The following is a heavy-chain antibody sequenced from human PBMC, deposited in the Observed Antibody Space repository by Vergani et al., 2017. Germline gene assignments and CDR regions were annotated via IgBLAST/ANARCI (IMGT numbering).Heavy chain of an antibody. D-gene: IGHD6-13*01. Sequence: QVQLVQSGAEVKKPGASVKVSCTASGYTFTGYYMHWVRQATGQGLEWMGWINPNSGGTNYAQKFQGRVTMTRATSISTAYMELSRLRSDGTAVYYCARDVTDSSSWWENWFDPWGQGTLVTVSS. CDR2: INPNSGGT. CDR3: ARDVTDSSSWWENWFDP. CDR1: GYTFTGYY. J-gene: IGHJ5*02. V-gene: IGHV1-2*02.